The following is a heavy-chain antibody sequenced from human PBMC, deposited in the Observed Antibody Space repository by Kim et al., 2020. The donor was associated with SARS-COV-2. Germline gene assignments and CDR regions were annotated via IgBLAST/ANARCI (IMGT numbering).Heavy chain of an antibody. Sequence: ASVKVSCKASGYTFTSYGISWVRQAPGQGLEWMGWISAYNGNTNYAQKLQGRVTMTTDTSTSTAYMELRSLRSDDTAVYYCARDRKYQLLWTYYYYYGMDVWGQGTTVTVSS. V-gene: IGHV1-18*01. CDR2: ISAYNGNT. D-gene: IGHD2-2*01. J-gene: IGHJ6*02. CDR1: GYTFTSYG. CDR3: ARDRKYQLLWTYYYYYGMDV.